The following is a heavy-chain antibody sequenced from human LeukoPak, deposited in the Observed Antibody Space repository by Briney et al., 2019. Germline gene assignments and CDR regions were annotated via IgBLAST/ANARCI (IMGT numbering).Heavy chain of an antibody. CDR2: IFYSGST. V-gene: IGHV4-31*03. CDR1: GGSISRGGYY. J-gene: IGHJ4*02. D-gene: IGHD3-3*01. CDR3: ARASTIFGVVFAF. Sequence: SETLSLTCPVSGGSISRGGYYWRWIRPPPGEALEWIGYIFYSGSTYYNPSLKSRVNISVDTSKNQLSLNLSSVTAADTAVYYCARASTIFGVVFAFWGQGTVVTVSS.